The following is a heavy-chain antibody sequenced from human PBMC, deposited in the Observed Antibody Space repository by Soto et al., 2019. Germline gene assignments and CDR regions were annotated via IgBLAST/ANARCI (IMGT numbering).Heavy chain of an antibody. CDR1: GFTFSSYA. D-gene: IGHD6-19*01. CDR2: ISGSGLNT. Sequence: GSLRLSCAASGFTFSSYAMSWVRQAPGKGLEWVSTISGSGLNTYYADSVKGRFTISRDNSKNTLYLQMNSLGVGDTAEYYCAKRTAVTGPYYDYWGQGILVTVSS. J-gene: IGHJ4*02. CDR3: AKRTAVTGPYYDY. V-gene: IGHV3-23*01.